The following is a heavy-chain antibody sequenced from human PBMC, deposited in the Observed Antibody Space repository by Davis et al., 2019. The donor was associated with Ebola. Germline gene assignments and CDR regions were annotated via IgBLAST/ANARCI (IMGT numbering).Heavy chain of an antibody. CDR2: INPHNGNT. Sequence: ASVKVSCKASGYTFTSYGITWVRQAPGQGLEWMGWINPHNGNTNYAQNVQGRVTMTTDTSTSTADMEVGILRSDDTAVYYCARSITIFGVVMYAPYGMDVWGQGTTVTVSS. D-gene: IGHD3-3*01. V-gene: IGHV1-18*04. CDR3: ARSITIFGVVMYAPYGMDV. CDR1: GYTFTSYG. J-gene: IGHJ6*02.